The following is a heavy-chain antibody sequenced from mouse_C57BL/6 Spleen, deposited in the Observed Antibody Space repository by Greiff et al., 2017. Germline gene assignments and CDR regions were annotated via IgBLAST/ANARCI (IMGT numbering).Heavy chain of an antibody. CDR1: GFNIKDDY. Sequence: EVQLQQSGAELVRPGASVKLSCTASGFNIKDDYMHWVKQRPEQGLEWIGWIDPENGDTEYASKFQGKATITADTSSNTAYLQLSSLTSEDTAVYYCTTCRYSNYFDDWGQGTTLTVSS. D-gene: IGHD2-5*01. J-gene: IGHJ2*01. CDR3: TTCRYSNYFDD. V-gene: IGHV14-4*01. CDR2: IDPENGDT.